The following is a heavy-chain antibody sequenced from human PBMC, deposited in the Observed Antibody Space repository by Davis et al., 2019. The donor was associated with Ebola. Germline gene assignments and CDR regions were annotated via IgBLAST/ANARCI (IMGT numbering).Heavy chain of an antibody. Sequence: PGGSLRLSCAASGFSVSTNYMSWVRQAPGKGLEWVSVIYSSGTTFYADSVKGRFTISRDNSKNTLYLQMNSLRAEDTAVYYCASERDAYHNFDYWGQGTLVTVSS. J-gene: IGHJ4*02. D-gene: IGHD5-24*01. V-gene: IGHV3-66*01. CDR1: GFSVSTNY. CDR2: IYSSGTT. CDR3: ASERDAYHNFDY.